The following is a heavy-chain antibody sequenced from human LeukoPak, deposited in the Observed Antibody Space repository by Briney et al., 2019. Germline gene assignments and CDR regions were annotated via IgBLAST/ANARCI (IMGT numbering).Heavy chain of an antibody. CDR1: GFTFSNYA. CDR2: ISGSGGST. V-gene: IGHV3-23*01. CDR3: PKGDSSGWPYSFDY. J-gene: IGHJ4*02. Sequence: PGGSLRLSCAASGFTFSNYAMSWVRQAPGKGLEWVSTISGSGGSTYYADSVKGRFTISRDNSKNTLDLQMNSLRAEDTAVYYCPKGDSSGWPYSFDYWGQGTLVTVSS. D-gene: IGHD6-19*01.